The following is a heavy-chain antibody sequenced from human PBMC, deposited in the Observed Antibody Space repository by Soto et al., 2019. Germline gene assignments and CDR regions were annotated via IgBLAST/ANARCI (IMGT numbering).Heavy chain of an antibody. D-gene: IGHD3-10*01. CDR2: MNPNSGNT. Sequence: ASVKVSCKASGYTFTSYDVNWVRQATGQGLEWMGWMNPNSGNTGYAQKIQGRVTMTRNTSISTAYMELSSLRSEDTAVYYCGRVSRGGAFDIWGQGTMVTVSS. V-gene: IGHV1-8*01. J-gene: IGHJ3*02. CDR1: GYTFTSYD. CDR3: GRVSRGGAFDI.